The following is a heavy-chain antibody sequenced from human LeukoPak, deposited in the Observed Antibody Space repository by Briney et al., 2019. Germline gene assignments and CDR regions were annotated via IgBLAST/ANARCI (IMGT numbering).Heavy chain of an antibody. D-gene: IGHD5-24*01. CDR2: ISGSGGST. J-gene: IGHJ4*02. V-gene: IGHV3-23*01. CDR1: GFTFSSYA. Sequence: GGSLRLSCAASGFTFSSYAMSWVRQAPGKGLEWASAISGSGGSTYYADSVKGRFTISRDNSKSTLFLQMNSLRAEDTAVYYCAKDPRVGSRVATPCHWGQGTLVTVSS. CDR3: AKDPRVGSRVATPCH.